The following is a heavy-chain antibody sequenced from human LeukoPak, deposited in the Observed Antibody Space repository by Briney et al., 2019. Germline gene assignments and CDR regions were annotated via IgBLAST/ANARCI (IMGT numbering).Heavy chain of an antibody. CDR3: ARDLRVVYDYRVIIDY. D-gene: IGHD4-17*01. Sequence: GASVKVSCKASGYTFTSYGISWVRQAPGQGLEWMGWISAYNGNTNYAQKLQGRVTMTTDTSTSTAYMELRSLRSDDTAVYYCARDLRVVYDYRVIIDYWGQGTLVTVSS. V-gene: IGHV1-18*01. CDR2: ISAYNGNT. CDR1: GYTFTSYG. J-gene: IGHJ4*02.